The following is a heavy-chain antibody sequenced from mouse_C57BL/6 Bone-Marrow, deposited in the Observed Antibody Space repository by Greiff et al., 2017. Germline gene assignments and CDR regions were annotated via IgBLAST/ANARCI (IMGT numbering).Heavy chain of an antibody. V-gene: IGHV1-63*01. CDR3: AKGNYDNDEYAMDD. CDR1: GYTFTNYW. J-gene: IGHJ4*01. CDR2: IYPGGGYT. Sequence: VQLLQSGAELVRPGTSVKMSCKASGYTFTNYWIGWAKQRPGHGLEWIGDIYPGGGYTNYNEKFKGKATLTADKSSSTAYMQLSSLTSEDAAIYYCAKGNYDNDEYAMDDWGQGTSVTVSS. D-gene: IGHD2-4*01.